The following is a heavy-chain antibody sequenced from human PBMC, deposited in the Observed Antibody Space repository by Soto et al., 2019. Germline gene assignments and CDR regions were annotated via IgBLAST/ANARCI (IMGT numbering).Heavy chain of an antibody. CDR3: AEVGRANWNFDY. Sequence: SVKVSCKASGYTFTDAYIHWVRQAPGQGLEWMGWINTNSGDTVYAQRFRGRVTMTRDTSITTAYMDLSRLRSDDTAVYYCAEVGRANWNFDYWGQGTPVTVSS. CDR1: GYTFTDAY. D-gene: IGHD1-20*01. J-gene: IGHJ4*02. CDR2: INTNSGDT. V-gene: IGHV1-2*02.